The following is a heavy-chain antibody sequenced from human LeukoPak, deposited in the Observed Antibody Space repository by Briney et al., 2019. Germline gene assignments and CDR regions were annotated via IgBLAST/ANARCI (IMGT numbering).Heavy chain of an antibody. V-gene: IGHV1-18*01. CDR2: ISAYNGNT. J-gene: IGHJ6*02. CDR3: ARDRYEWKLAGSGMEV. Sequence: GASVKVSCKASDYTFTSYGITWVRQAPGQGLEWMGWISAYNGNTNYAKKLQGRVTMTTDTSTNTAYMELRSLRSDDTAVYYCARDRYEWKLAGSGMEVWGQGTTVTVSS. D-gene: IGHD1-26*01. CDR1: DYTFTSYG.